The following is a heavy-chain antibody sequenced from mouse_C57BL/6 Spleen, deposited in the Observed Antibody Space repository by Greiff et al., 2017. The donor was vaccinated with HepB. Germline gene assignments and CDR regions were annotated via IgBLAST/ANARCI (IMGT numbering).Heavy chain of an antibody. Sequence: QMQLKESGPGLVQPSQSLSITCTVSGFSLTSYGVHWVRQSPGKGLEWLGVIWSGGSTDYNAAFISRLSISKDNSKSQVFFKMNSLQADDTAIYYCARDYYGSSYYAMDYWGQGTSVTVSS. V-gene: IGHV2-2*01. CDR1: GFSLTSYG. D-gene: IGHD1-1*01. J-gene: IGHJ4*01. CDR2: IWSGGST. CDR3: ARDYYGSSYYAMDY.